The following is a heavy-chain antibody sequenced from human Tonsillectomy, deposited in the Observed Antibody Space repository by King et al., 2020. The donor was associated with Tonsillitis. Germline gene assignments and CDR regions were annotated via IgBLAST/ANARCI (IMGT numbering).Heavy chain of an antibody. D-gene: IGHD3-3*01. CDR3: ARFCDPGAFDI. Sequence: VQLVESGGGVAQPGRSLRLSCTASGFTFSGYAMHWVRQAPGKGLEWVAVISYDGSNKYYLNSVTGRFTIYSDNSKKTLYLRMNSLRAEDTAVYYCARFCDPGAFDIWGQGTMVTVS. CDR2: ISYDGSNK. J-gene: IGHJ3*02. V-gene: IGHV3-30*14. CDR1: GFTFSGYA.